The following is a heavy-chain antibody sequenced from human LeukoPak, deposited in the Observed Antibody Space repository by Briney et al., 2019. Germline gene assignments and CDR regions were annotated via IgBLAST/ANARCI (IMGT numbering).Heavy chain of an antibody. J-gene: IGHJ5*02. Sequence: SETLSLTCAVYGGSFSGYYWSWIRQPPGKGLEWIGEINHSGSTNYSPSLKSRVTISVDTSKNQFSLKLSSVTAADTAVYYCASRQYSSGWYRSNWFDPWGQGTLVTVSS. D-gene: IGHD6-19*01. CDR1: GGSFSGYY. V-gene: IGHV4-34*01. CDR2: INHSGST. CDR3: ASRQYSSGWYRSNWFDP.